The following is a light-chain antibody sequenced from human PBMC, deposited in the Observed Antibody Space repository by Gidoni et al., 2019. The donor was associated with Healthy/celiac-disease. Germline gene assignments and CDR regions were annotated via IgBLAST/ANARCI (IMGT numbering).Light chain of an antibody. CDR1: KSVSSSY. J-gene: IGKJ4*01. CDR3: QQYGSSPLT. V-gene: IGKV3-20*01. Sequence: EIVWTQSPGTLTLSPGERATLSCSASKSVSSSYLAWYQQKPGQAPRPPIYGASSRATGIPDRFSGSGSGTDFTLTISRLEPEDFAVYYCQQYGSSPLTFGGGTKVEIK. CDR2: GAS.